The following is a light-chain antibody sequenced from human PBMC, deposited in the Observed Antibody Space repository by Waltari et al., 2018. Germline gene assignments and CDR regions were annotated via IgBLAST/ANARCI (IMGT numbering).Light chain of an antibody. V-gene: IGKV3-11*01. Sequence: VLTQSPAILSLSPGDRATLSCRASQSVSINLAWYQQKPGQAPRLLIYDASNRATGIPARFSGSGSGTDFTLTISSLEPEDFAVYYCQQRSSWPPRISFGPGTKVNIK. CDR2: DAS. J-gene: IGKJ3*01. CDR3: QQRSSWPPRIS. CDR1: QSVSIN.